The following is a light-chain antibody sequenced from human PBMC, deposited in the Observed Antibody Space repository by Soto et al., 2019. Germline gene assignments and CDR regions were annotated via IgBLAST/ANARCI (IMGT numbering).Light chain of an antibody. CDR1: SSDVGGYNY. V-gene: IGLV2-8*01. J-gene: IGLJ1*01. CDR3: SSYAGSNNFV. Sequence: QSVLTQPPSASGSPGQSVTISCTGTSSDVGGYNYVSWYQQHPGKAPKLMIYEVSERPSGVPDRFSGSKSSNTASLTVSGLQAEDEVDYYCSSYAGSNNFVFGTGTKGTVL. CDR2: EVS.